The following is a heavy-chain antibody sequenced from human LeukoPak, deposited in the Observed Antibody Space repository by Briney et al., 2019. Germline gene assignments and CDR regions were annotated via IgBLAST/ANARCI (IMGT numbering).Heavy chain of an antibody. CDR3: AREAYSSGLDY. CDR1: GYTFTNYG. J-gene: IGHJ4*02. Sequence: GASVKVSCKASGYTFTNYGISWVRQAPGQGLEWMGRIIPIFGTANYAQKFQGRVTITTDESTSTAYMELSSLRSEDTAVYYCAREAYSSGLDYWGQGTLVTVSS. V-gene: IGHV1-69*05. CDR2: IIPIFGTA. D-gene: IGHD6-19*01.